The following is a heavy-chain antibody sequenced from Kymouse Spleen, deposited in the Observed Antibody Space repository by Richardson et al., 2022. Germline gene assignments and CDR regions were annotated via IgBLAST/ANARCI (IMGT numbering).Heavy chain of an antibody. CDR2: IYYSGST. J-gene: IGHJ6*02. Sequence: QVQLQESGPGLVKPSETLSLTCTVSGGSVSSGSYYWSWIRQPPGKGLEWIGYIYYSGSTNYNPSLKSRVTISVDTSKNQFSLKLSSVTAADTAVYYCARGGNSGSYLYYYYYGMDVWGQGTTVTVSS. V-gene: IGHV4-61*01. D-gene: IGHD1-26*01. CDR3: ARGGNSGSYLYYYYYGMDV. CDR1: GGSVSSGSYY.